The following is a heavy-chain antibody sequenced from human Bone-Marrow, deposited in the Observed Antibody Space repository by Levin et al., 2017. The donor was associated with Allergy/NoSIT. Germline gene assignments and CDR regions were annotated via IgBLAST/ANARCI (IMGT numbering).Heavy chain of an antibody. J-gene: IGHJ6*02. D-gene: IGHD2-2*01. Sequence: PGGSLRLSCAASGFTFSSYWMSWVRQAPGKGLEWVANIKQDGSEKYYVDSVKGRFTISRDNAKNSLYLQMNSLRAEDTAVYYCARDPSFVVVPAAIRAPEYDDGMDGWGQGTTVTVSS. CDR1: GFTFSSYW. V-gene: IGHV3-7*01. CDR2: IKQDGSEK. CDR3: ARDPSFVVVPAAIRAPEYDDGMDG.